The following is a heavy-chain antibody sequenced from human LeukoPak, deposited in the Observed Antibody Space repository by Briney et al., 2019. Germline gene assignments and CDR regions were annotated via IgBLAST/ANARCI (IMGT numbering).Heavy chain of an antibody. D-gene: IGHD3-9*01. CDR3: ARDSEILRYFDWFRPDAFDI. Sequence: ASVKVSCKASGYTFTGYYMHWVRQAPGQGLEWMGWINPNSGGTNYAQKFQGRVTMTRDTSISTAYMELSRLRSDDTAVYYCARDSEILRYFDWFRPDAFDIWGQGTMVTVSS. CDR1: GYTFTGYY. J-gene: IGHJ3*02. CDR2: INPNSGGT. V-gene: IGHV1-2*02.